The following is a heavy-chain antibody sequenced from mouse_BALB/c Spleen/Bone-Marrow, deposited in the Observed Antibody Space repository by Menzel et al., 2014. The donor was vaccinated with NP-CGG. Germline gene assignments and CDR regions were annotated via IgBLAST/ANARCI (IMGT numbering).Heavy chain of an antibody. CDR1: GFTFSSYT. CDR2: ISNGGGST. CDR3: ARRAGAY. D-gene: IGHD3-3*01. Sequence: EVKAVESGGGLVQPGGSLKLTCAASGFTFSSYTMSWVRQTPEKRLEWVAYISNGGGSTYYPDTVKGRFTISRDNAKNTLYLQMSSLKSEGTAMYYCARRAGAYWGQGALVTVSA. J-gene: IGHJ3*01. V-gene: IGHV5-12-2*01.